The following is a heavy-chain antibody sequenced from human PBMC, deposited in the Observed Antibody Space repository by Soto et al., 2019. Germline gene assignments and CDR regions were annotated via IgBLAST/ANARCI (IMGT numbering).Heavy chain of an antibody. J-gene: IGHJ6*02. CDR2: IWYDGSNK. D-gene: IGHD3-3*01. CDR1: GFTFSNHG. CDR3: ARRKLSGSPSEYYFYYAVDL. V-gene: IGHV3-33*01. Sequence: ESGGGVVRPGRSLRLSCAASGFTFSNHGMHWVRQAPGKGLEWVAVIWYDGSNKYYTESVKGRFTISRDNFKNTLYLQMDGLRAEDTAVYHCARRKLSGSPSEYYFYYAVDLWGQGTTVTVSS.